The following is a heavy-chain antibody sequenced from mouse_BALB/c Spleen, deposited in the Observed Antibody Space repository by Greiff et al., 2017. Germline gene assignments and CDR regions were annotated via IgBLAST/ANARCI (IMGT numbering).Heavy chain of an antibody. CDR3: ARSGRYDGAWFAY. D-gene: IGHD2-14*01. V-gene: IGHV1-87*01. CDR2: IYPGDGDT. CDR1: GYTFTSYW. Sequence: QVQLQQSGAELARPGASVKLSCKASGYTFTSYWMQWVKQRPGQGLEWIGAIYPGDGDTRYTQKFKGKATLTADKSSSTAYMQLSSLASEDSAVYYCARSGRYDGAWFAYWGQGTLVTVSA. J-gene: IGHJ3*01.